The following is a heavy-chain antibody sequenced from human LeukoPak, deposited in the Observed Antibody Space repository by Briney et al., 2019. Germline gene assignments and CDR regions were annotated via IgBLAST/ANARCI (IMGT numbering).Heavy chain of an antibody. V-gene: IGHV4-39*07. CDR1: GGSISSSAYY. D-gene: IGHD5-12*01. CDR3: ARGTRRYSGYDSGY. J-gene: IGHJ4*02. Sequence: SETLSLTCSVSGGSISSSAYYWGWIRQPPGQGLEWIGSIYYSGNTYYNPSLKSRVTISVDTSKNQFSLKLSSVTAADTAVYYCARGTRRYSGYDSGYWGQGTLVTVSS. CDR2: IYYSGNT.